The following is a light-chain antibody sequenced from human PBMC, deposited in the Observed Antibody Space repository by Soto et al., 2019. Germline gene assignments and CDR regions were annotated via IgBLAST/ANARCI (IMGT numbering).Light chain of an antibody. CDR3: CLYIGATTYV. CDR2: EGH. V-gene: IGLV2-23*01. CDR1: SGFVGSFSL. J-gene: IGLJ1*01. Sequence: QSALAQLASVSGSPGPAVTISCSGTSGFVGSFSLVSWYLQHPGKAPKVMISEGHRRPSGVPDRFSGSTSVNSASLTISGLQAYDEADYYCCLYIGATTYVFGTGTEVTVL.